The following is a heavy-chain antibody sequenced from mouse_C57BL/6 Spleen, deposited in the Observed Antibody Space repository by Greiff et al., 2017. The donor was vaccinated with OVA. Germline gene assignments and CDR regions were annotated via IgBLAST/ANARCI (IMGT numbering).Heavy chain of an antibody. CDR3: TNRTGGG. CDR2: IYPGNSDT. CDR1: GYTFTSYW. V-gene: IGHV1-5*01. Sequence: EVQLQQSGTVLARPGASVKMSCKTSGYTFTSYWMHWVKQRPGQGLEWIGAIYPGNSDTSYNQKFKGKAKLTAVTSACSAYRDNSSLTDEDSAVYYCTNRTGGGWGKGTTRTVAS. J-gene: IGHJ2*01.